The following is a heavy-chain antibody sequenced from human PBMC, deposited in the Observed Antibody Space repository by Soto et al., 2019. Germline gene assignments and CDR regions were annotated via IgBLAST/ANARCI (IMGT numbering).Heavy chain of an antibody. CDR2: VHDSWGS. Sequence: QVPLQESGPGLVKPSETLALSCTVSGGSISNYYWSWFRQTPGEGLEWIGYVHDSWGSNYNPSLESRVDISLDASKGQFSLKLTSVTATDTAVYYCARHAFGAIHGRVDVWGQGTTVTFSS. CDR1: GGSISNYY. J-gene: IGHJ6*02. CDR3: ARHAFGAIHGRVDV. V-gene: IGHV4-59*08. D-gene: IGHD3-10*01.